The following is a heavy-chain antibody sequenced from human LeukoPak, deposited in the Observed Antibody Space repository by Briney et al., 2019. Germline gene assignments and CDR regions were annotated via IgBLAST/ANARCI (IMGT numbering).Heavy chain of an antibody. D-gene: IGHD6-13*01. Sequence: SVKVSCKASGGTFSSYAISWVRQAPGQGLEWMGGIIPIFGTANYAQKFQGRVAITADESTSTAYMELSSPRSEDTAVYYCARDRSSSWAGGAFDIWGQGTMVTVSS. CDR1: GGTFSSYA. CDR2: IIPIFGTA. J-gene: IGHJ3*02. V-gene: IGHV1-69*13. CDR3: ARDRSSSWAGGAFDI.